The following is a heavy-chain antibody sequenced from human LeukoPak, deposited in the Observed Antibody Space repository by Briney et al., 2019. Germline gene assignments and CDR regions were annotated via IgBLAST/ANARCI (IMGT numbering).Heavy chain of an antibody. J-gene: IGHJ5*02. V-gene: IGHV1-3*01. CDR2: ISAGNGNT. CDR3: ARVESGYLNWFDP. CDR1: GYTFTSYA. Sequence: ASVKVSCKASGYTFTSYAIHWVRQAPGQRLEWMGWISAGNGNTKYSQNFQGRVTFISNTSATTAFMELSSLRSEDTAVYYCARVESGYLNWFDPWGQGTLVTVSS. D-gene: IGHD3-3*01.